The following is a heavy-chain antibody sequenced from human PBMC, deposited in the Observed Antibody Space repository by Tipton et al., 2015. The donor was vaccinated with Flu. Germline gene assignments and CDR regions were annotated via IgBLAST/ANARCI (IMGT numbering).Heavy chain of an antibody. CDR3: AGRDYSNYVSEPKNWFDP. D-gene: IGHD4-11*01. Sequence: TLSLTCTVSGYSISSDYYWGWIRQPPGKGLEWIGNIFHTGNTYHNPSLKSRVTISLDTSRNQFSLKLSSVTAADTAVYYCAGRDYSNYVSEPKNWFDPWGQGALVTVSS. J-gene: IGHJ5*02. CDR1: GYSISSDYY. V-gene: IGHV4-38-2*02. CDR2: IFHTGNT.